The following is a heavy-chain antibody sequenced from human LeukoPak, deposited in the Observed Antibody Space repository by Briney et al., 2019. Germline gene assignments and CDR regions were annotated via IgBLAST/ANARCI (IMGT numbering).Heavy chain of an antibody. CDR2: IYYSGST. D-gene: IGHD6-19*01. CDR3: ASSIAVPYDYFDY. CDR1: GGSISSYY. V-gene: IGHV4-59*01. J-gene: IGHJ4*02. Sequence: PSETLSLTCTVSGGSISSYYWSWIRQPPGKGLEWIGYIYYSGSTNYNPSLKSRVTISVDTSKNQFSLKLSSVTAADTAVYYCASSIAVPYDYFDYWGQGTLVIVSS.